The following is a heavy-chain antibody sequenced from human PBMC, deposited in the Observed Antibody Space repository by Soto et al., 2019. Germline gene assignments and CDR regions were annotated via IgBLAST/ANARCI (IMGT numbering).Heavy chain of an antibody. CDR1: GGSISSGGYY. D-gene: IGHD4-17*01. Sequence: SETLSLTCTVSGGSISSGGYYWSWIRQHPGKGLEWIGYIYYSGSTYYNPSLKSRLIMSLDTSKNQLSLKLTSVTAADTAVYYCARVNLDYVTGMDVWGPATTVTVSS. J-gene: IGHJ6*02. V-gene: IGHV4-31*03. CDR2: IYYSGST. CDR3: ARVNLDYVTGMDV.